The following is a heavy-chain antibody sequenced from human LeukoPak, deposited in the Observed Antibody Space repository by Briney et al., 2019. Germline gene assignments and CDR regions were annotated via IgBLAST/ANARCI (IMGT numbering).Heavy chain of an antibody. CDR2: MNPNSGNT. J-gene: IGHJ5*02. D-gene: IGHD3-22*01. Sequence: GASVKVSCKASGYTFTSYDTNWVRQATGQGLEWMGWMNPNSGNTGYAQKFQGRVTMTRNTSISTAYMELSSLRSEDTAVYYCARGNLRITMIVVVILRRPDWFDPWSQGTLVTVSS. CDR3: ARGNLRITMIVVVILRRPDWFDP. CDR1: GYTFTSYD. V-gene: IGHV1-8*01.